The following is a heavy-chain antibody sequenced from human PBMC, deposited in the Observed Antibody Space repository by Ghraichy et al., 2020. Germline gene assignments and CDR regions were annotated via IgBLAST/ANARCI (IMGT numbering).Heavy chain of an antibody. V-gene: IGHV4-34*01. CDR3: ARVGSSHKFGAFDI. Sequence: ESLNISCAVYGGSFSGYYWSWIRQPPGKGLEWIGEINHSGSTNYNPSLKSRVTISVDTSKNQFSLKLSSVTAADTAVYYCARVGSSHKFGAFDIWGQGTMVTVSS. J-gene: IGHJ3*02. CDR2: INHSGST. CDR1: GGSFSGYY. D-gene: IGHD1-26*01.